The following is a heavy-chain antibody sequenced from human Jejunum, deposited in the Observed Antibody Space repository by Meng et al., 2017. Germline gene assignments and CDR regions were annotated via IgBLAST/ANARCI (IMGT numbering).Heavy chain of an antibody. D-gene: IGHD3-22*01. CDR1: GYTFSNCF. J-gene: IGHJ5*02. Sequence: ASVKVSCKASGYTFSNCFMHWVRQAPGQGLEWMVIMNPSDGRTNYAQKFQGRIIMTRDTSTSTHYMELSSLKSEDTAVYYCSRDYYESSGYYPSNWFNPWGQGTLVTVSS. CDR2: MNPSDGRT. V-gene: IGHV1-46*01. CDR3: SRDYYESSGYYPSNWFNP.